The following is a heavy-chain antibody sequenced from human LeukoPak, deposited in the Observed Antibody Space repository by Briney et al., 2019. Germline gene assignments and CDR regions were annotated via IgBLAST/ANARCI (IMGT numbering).Heavy chain of an antibody. Sequence: GGSLRLSCAASGLTFSSYEMSWVRQAPGKGLEWVSSISSSGSTIYYADSVKGRFTISRDNAKNSLYLQMNSLRAEDTAVYYCARGAVTPHIYYYGMDVWGQGTTVTVSS. CDR1: GLTFSSYE. D-gene: IGHD4-17*01. V-gene: IGHV3-48*03. CDR3: ARGAVTPHIYYYGMDV. J-gene: IGHJ6*02. CDR2: ISSSGSTI.